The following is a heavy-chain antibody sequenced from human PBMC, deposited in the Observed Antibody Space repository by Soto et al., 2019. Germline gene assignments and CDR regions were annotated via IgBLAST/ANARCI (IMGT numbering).Heavy chain of an antibody. D-gene: IGHD2-2*01. J-gene: IGHJ3*02. V-gene: IGHV4-59*08. CDR2: LYYSGST. CDR1: GGSITSHY. Sequence: SETLSLTCSVSGGSITSHYWSWIRQPPGKGLEWIGYLYYSGSTNYNPSLKSRVTISVDTSKNQFSLRLSSVTAADTAIYYCATPYCSSTSCYGFDVFDIWGQGTMVTVSS. CDR3: ATPYCSSTSCYGFDVFDI.